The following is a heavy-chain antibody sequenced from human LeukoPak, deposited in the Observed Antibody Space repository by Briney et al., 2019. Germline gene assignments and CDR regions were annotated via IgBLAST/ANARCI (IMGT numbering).Heavy chain of an antibody. D-gene: IGHD6-19*01. J-gene: IGHJ4*02. Sequence: GASVKVSCKASGYTFTSYGISWVRQAPGQGLEWMGWISAYNGNTNYAQKLQGRVTMTTDTSTSTAYMELRSLRSDDTAVYYCVRGQQWLVTPLFDYWGQGTLVTVSS. CDR2: ISAYNGNT. CDR1: GYTFTSYG. CDR3: VRGQQWLVTPLFDY. V-gene: IGHV1-18*01.